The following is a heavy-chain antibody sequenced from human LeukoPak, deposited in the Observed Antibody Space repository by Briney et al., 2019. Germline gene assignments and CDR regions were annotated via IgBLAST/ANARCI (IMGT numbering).Heavy chain of an antibody. V-gene: IGHV4-38-2*02. CDR1: GYSISSAYY. CDR3: AREFGVIRHGGPSSGMDV. J-gene: IGHJ6*02. D-gene: IGHD4-23*01. CDR2: IYHGGST. Sequence: SETLSLTCTVSGYSISSAYYWGWIRQPPGKGLEWIGSIYHGGSTYYNPSLKSRVTISVDTSKNQFSLDLSSVTAADTGVYFCAREFGVIRHGGPSSGMDVWGQGTTVTVSS.